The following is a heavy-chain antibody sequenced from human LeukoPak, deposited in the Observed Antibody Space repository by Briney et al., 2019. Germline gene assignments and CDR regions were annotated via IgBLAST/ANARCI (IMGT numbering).Heavy chain of an antibody. V-gene: IGHV3-7*01. D-gene: IGHD5-18*01. J-gene: IGHJ4*02. CDR1: GFTFTYYW. Sequence: WGSLRLSCAASGFTFTYYWMSWVRQAPGKGLEWVANIKQDGSEKYYVDSVKGRFTISRDNAKNSLYLQMNFLRAEDTAIYYCARAGSYGYYFEYWGQGTLVTVSS. CDR2: IKQDGSEK. CDR3: ARAGSYGYYFEY.